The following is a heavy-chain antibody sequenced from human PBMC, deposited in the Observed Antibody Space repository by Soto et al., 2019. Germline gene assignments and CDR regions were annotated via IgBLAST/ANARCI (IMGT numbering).Heavy chain of an antibody. CDR2: IDPSDSYT. CDR3: ARYYYDSSGYIWIPDDAFDI. D-gene: IGHD3-22*01. CDR1: GYSFTSYW. J-gene: IGHJ3*02. Sequence: GESLKISCKGSGYSFTSYWISWVRQMPGKGLEWMGRIDPSDSYTNYSPSFQGHVTISADKSISTAYLQWSSLKASDTAMYYCARYYYDSSGYIWIPDDAFDIWGQGTMVTVSS. V-gene: IGHV5-10-1*01.